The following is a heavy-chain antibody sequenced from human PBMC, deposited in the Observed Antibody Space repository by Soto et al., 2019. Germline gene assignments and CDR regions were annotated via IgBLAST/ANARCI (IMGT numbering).Heavy chain of an antibody. CDR3: AREPATAKPEGVDF. CDR2: INPNSGGT. Sequence: SVKVSCKASGYTFSDYYIHWVRQAPGQGLEWMGWINPNSGGTKYAPKFQGGVTMTRDTSITTAYMELSRLRSGDTAVYYCAREPATAKPEGVDFWGQGTLVTVS. CDR1: GYTFSDYY. V-gene: IGHV1-2*02. J-gene: IGHJ4*02. D-gene: IGHD1-1*01.